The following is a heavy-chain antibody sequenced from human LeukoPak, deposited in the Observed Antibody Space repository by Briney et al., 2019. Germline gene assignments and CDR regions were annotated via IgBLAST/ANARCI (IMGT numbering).Heavy chain of an antibody. D-gene: IGHD3-10*01. CDR3: ARSNVLLWFGSWGDY. CDR1: GYTFTSYG. Sequence: ASVKVSCKASGYTFTSYGISWVRQAPGQGLEWMGWISAYNGNTNYAQKLQGRVTMTTDTSTSTAYMELRGLRSDDTAVYYCARSNVLLWFGSWGDYWGQGTLVTVSS. CDR2: ISAYNGNT. V-gene: IGHV1-18*04. J-gene: IGHJ4*02.